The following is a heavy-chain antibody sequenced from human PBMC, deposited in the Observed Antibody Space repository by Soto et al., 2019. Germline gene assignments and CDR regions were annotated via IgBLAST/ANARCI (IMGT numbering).Heavy chain of an antibody. J-gene: IGHJ4*02. CDR1: GGSVSTYY. CDR2: TSYSGNT. Sequence: PSETLSLTCTIPGGSVSTYYWSWIRQPPGKELEWIGLTSYSGNTNYNPSLKSRVAMAVDTSKNQFSLTLSSVTAADTAVYYCARDGVGPFDYWGQGTLVTVSS. CDR3: ARDGVGPFDY. V-gene: IGHV4-59*02. D-gene: IGHD3-3*01.